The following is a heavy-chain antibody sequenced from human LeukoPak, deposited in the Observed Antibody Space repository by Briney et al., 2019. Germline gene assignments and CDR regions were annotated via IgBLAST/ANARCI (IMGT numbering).Heavy chain of an antibody. CDR1: GFTFSSYE. D-gene: IGHD6-19*01. CDR3: ARGGASVAGGWYFDY. CDR2: ISSNGGST. V-gene: IGHV3-64*01. Sequence: GGSLRLSCAASGFTFSSYEMNWVRQVPGKGLEYVSAISSNGGSTYYANSVKGRFTISRDNSKNTLYLQMGSLRAEDMAVYYCARGGASVAGGWYFDYWGQGTLVTVSS. J-gene: IGHJ4*02.